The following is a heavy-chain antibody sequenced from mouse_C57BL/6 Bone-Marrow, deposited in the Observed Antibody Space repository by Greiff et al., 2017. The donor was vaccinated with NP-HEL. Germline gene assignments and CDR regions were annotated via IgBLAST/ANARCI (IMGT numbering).Heavy chain of an antibody. CDR2: IYPRSGNT. CDR3: ARSVGRSYLDWYFDV. Sequence: QVQLQQSGAELARPGASVKLSCKASGYTFTSYGISWVKQRTGQGLEWIGEIYPRSGNTYYNEKFKGKATLTADKSSSTAYMELRSLTSEDSAVYFCARSVGRSYLDWYFDVWGTGTTVTVSS. CDR1: GYTFTSYG. J-gene: IGHJ1*03. D-gene: IGHD1-1*01. V-gene: IGHV1-81*01.